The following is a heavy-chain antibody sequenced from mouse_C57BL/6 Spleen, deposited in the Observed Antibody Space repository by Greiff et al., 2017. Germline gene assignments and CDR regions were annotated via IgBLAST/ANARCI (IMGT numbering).Heavy chain of an antibody. V-gene: IGHV10-1*01. CDR2: IRSKSNNYAT. J-gene: IGHJ4*01. Sequence: VQLKESGGGLVQPKGSLKLSCAASGFSFNTYAMNWVRQAPGKGLEWVARIRSKSNNYATYYADSVKDRFTISRDDSESMLYLQMNNLKTEDTAMYYCVRGDDGYAMDYWGEGTSVTVSS. CDR3: VRGDDGYAMDY. CDR1: GFSFNTYA. D-gene: IGHD2-3*01.